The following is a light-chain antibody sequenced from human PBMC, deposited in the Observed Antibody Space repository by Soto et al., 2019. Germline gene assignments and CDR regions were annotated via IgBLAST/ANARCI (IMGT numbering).Light chain of an antibody. Sequence: QSVLTQPASVSGSPGQSITISCTGTSSDVGGYNYVSWYQQHPGKAPKLMIFDVSNRPSGVSYRFSGSKSGNTASLTISGLQAEEEDDYYCSSYASSSPVVFGGGTKVTVL. J-gene: IGLJ3*02. V-gene: IGLV2-14*03. CDR2: DVS. CDR1: SSDVGGYNY. CDR3: SSYASSSPVV.